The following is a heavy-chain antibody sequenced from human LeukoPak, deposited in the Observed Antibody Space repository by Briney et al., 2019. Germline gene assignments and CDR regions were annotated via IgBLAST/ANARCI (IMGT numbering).Heavy chain of an antibody. Sequence: GASVKVSCKASGYTFTSYYMHWVRQAPGQGLEWMGGIIPIFGTANYAQKFQGRVTITADESTSTAYMELSSLRSEDTAVYYCARGAPPRIVGATNWFDPWGQGTLVTVSS. CDR1: GYTFTSYY. J-gene: IGHJ5*02. D-gene: IGHD1-26*01. V-gene: IGHV1-69*13. CDR2: IIPIFGTA. CDR3: ARGAPPRIVGATNWFDP.